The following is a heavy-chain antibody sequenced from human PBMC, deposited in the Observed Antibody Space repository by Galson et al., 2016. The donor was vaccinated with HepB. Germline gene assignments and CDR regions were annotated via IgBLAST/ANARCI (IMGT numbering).Heavy chain of an antibody. V-gene: IGHV4-31*03. Sequence: LSLTCTVSGGPISSGGYYWTWIRQSSGKGLEWIGYVYYSGRTDYNASLKSRVTISLDTSKKQFSLRLNSVTAADTAVYFCARGRNWGGEHAFDLWGRGTMVTVSS. J-gene: IGHJ3*01. CDR2: VYYSGRT. CDR3: ARGRNWGGEHAFDL. D-gene: IGHD7-27*01. CDR1: GGPISSGGYY.